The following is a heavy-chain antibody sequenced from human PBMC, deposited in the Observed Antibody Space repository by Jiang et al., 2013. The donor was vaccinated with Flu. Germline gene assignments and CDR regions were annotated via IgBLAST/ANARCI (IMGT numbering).Heavy chain of an antibody. V-gene: IGHV4-38-2*01. CDR2: IYQSGST. Sequence: LLKPSETLSLTCAVSGYSISSGYYWGWIRQPPGTGLEWIGTIYQSGSTYYNPSLKSRVTISVDTSKNQFSLKLSSVTAADTAVYYCARVPVGVRGVFPYYYYYGMDVWGQGTTVTVSS. D-gene: IGHD3-10*01. CDR3: ARVPVGVRGVFPYYYYYGMDV. CDR1: GYSISSGYY. J-gene: IGHJ6*02.